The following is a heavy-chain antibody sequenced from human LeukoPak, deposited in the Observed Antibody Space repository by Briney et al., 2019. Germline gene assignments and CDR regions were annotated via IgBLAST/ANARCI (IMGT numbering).Heavy chain of an antibody. CDR3: ARGGTTTDYYYYYYMDV. CDR2: ISSNGGST. Sequence: GGSLRLSCAASGFTFSSYAMHWVRQAPGKGLEYVSAISSNGGSTYYANSVKGRFTISRDNSKNTLYLQMGSLRTEDTAVYYCARGGTTTDYYYYYYMDVWGKGTTVTVSS. CDR1: GFTFSSYA. J-gene: IGHJ6*03. D-gene: IGHD4-17*01. V-gene: IGHV3-64*01.